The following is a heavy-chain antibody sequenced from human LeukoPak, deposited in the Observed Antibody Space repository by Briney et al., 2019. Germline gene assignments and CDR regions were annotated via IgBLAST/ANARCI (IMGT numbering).Heavy chain of an antibody. V-gene: IGHV4-59*08. CDR1: GGSITTYY. CDR3: ARHSGNSGGAFDI. D-gene: IGHD4-23*01. J-gene: IGHJ3*02. CDR2: IYYSGSI. Sequence: SETLSLTYTFSGGSITTYYWSWIRQPPGKGLEWIGYIYYSGSINYNPSPKSRVTISIDTSKNHFSLKLTSVTAADTAVYYCARHSGNSGGAFDIWGQGTMVTVSS.